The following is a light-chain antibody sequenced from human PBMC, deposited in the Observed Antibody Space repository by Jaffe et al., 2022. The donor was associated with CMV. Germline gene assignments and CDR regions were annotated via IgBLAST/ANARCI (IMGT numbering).Light chain of an antibody. CDR1: QSLLHSDGKTY. CDR3: MQGIHLWT. V-gene: IGKV2-29*02. CDR2: GVS. Sequence: DIVMTQTPLSLSVTPGQPASISCKSSQSLLHSDGKTYLYWYLQKPGQSPQLLIYGVSVRFSGVPDRFSGSGSGTDFTLKISRVEAEDVGIYYCMQGIHLWTFGQGTKVEIK. J-gene: IGKJ1*01.